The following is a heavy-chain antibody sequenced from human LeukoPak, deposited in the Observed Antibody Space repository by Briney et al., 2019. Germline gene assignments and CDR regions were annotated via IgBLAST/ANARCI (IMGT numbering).Heavy chain of an antibody. CDR2: INHSGST. CDR1: GGSFSGYY. V-gene: IGHV4-34*01. Sequence: SETLSLTCAVYGGSFSGYYWSWIRQPPGKGLEWIGEINHSGSTNYNPSLKCRVTISVDTSKNQFSLKLSSVTAADTAVYYCARGGILTGYYNRRQYYFDYWGQGTLVTVSS. J-gene: IGHJ4*02. D-gene: IGHD3-9*01. CDR3: ARGGILTGYYNRRQYYFDY.